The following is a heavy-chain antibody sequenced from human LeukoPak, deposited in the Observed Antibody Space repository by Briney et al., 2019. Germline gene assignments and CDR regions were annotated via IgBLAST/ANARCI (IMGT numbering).Heavy chain of an antibody. CDR2: ISAYNGNT. Sequence: GASVKVSCKASGYTFTSYGITWVRQAPGQGLEWMGWISAYNGNTNYAQKLQGRVTMTRDTSISTAYMELSRLGSDDTAVYYCARVYYSSSWYGQSSDNYYMDVWGKGTTVTVSS. J-gene: IGHJ6*03. D-gene: IGHD6-13*01. CDR1: GYTFTSYG. V-gene: IGHV1-18*01. CDR3: ARVYYSSSWYGQSSDNYYMDV.